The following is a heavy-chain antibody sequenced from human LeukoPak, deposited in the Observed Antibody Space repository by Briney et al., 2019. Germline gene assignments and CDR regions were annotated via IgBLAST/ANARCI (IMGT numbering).Heavy chain of an antibody. D-gene: IGHD2/OR15-2a*01. V-gene: IGHV3-30*02. CDR3: AKDVIVAFDY. CDR1: GFSFSDYW. CDR2: IRYDGSNK. Sequence: GGSLRLSCAASGFSFSDYWMNWVRQAPGKGLEWVAFIRYDGSNKYYADSVKGRFTISRDDSKNTLYLQMNSLRAEDTAVYYCAKDVIVAFDYWGQGTLVTVSS. J-gene: IGHJ4*02.